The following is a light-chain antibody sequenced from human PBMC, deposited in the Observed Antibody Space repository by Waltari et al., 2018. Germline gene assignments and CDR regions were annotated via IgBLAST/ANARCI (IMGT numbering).Light chain of an antibody. J-gene: IGLJ3*02. CDR3: CAYAGSYILV. CDR1: RSDIGGHNA. V-gene: IGLV2-11*01. Sequence: QSALTQPRSVSGSPGQSVTIPCTGTRSDIGGHNAVSWYQQHPGKATKVRIYDVSKRPSGVPDRFSGSKSDSTASLTISGLQADDEADYYCCAYAGSYILVFGGGTKLTVL. CDR2: DVS.